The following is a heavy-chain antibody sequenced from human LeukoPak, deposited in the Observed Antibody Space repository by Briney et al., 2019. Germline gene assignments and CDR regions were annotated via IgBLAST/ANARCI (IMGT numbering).Heavy chain of an antibody. Sequence: GASVKVSCKASGYTFTSYGISWVRQAPGQGLEWMGWISAYNGNTNYAQKLQGRVTMTTDTSTSTAYMELRSLRSDDTAVYYCARAMITFGGVIVMIDYWGQGTLVTVSS. CDR3: ARAMITFGGVIVMIDY. CDR1: GYTFTSYG. CDR2: ISAYNGNT. D-gene: IGHD3-16*02. V-gene: IGHV1-18*01. J-gene: IGHJ4*02.